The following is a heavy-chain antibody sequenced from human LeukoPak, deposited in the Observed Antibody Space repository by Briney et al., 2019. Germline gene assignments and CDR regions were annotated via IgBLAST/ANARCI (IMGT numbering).Heavy chain of an antibody. Sequence: PGGSMRLSCAASGFTFTSYWVHWVRQAPGKGLVWVSRINVDGSSTSYADSVKGRFTISRDNAKNTVYLQMNSLRAEDTAVYFCARLYYYGSEGRNYYATDVWGQGTTVTVPS. V-gene: IGHV3-74*01. D-gene: IGHD3-10*01. CDR2: INVDGSST. J-gene: IGHJ6*02. CDR3: ARLYYYGSEGRNYYATDV. CDR1: GFTFTSYW.